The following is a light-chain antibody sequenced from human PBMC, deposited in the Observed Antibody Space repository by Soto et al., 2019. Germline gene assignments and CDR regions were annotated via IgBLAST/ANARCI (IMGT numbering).Light chain of an antibody. CDR2: AAS. CDR3: QEYNSVSGT. Sequence: DIQMTQSPSSLSASVGDRVTITCRATQGISNYLAWYQQKPGKVPKLLIYAASTLQSGVPSQFSGSGSGTDFTLTISSLQPKDVATDYCQEYNSVSGTVGQGTEVELQ. J-gene: IGKJ1*01. CDR1: QGISNY. V-gene: IGKV1-27*01.